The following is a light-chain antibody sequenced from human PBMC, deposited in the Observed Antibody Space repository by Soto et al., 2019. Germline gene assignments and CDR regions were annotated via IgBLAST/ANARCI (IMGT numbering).Light chain of an antibody. V-gene: IGLV1-40*01. CDR3: ASYVNKNISFV. CDR1: SSNIGAGYD. CDR2: GNN. Sequence: QSVLTQPPSVSGAPGQTITISCTGSSSNIGAGYDVHWYQQLPGRAPKLLIYGNNNRPSGVPDRFSGSKSGTSVSLAITGLRGEDEADYYCASYVNKNISFVFGSGTKLTVL. J-gene: IGLJ1*01.